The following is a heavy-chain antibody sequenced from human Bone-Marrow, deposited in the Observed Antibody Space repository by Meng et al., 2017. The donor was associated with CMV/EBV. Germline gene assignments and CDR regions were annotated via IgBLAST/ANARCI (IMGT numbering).Heavy chain of an antibody. Sequence: GESLKISCAASGFTFSSYAMRWVRQAPGKGLEWVAVISYDGSTKYHADSVKGRFTISRDNSKNTVYLQMSSLRAEDTAVYYCARVFSTTVAAFDSWGQGTVVTVSS. V-gene: IGHV3-30-3*01. J-gene: IGHJ4*02. D-gene: IGHD4-11*01. CDR1: GFTFSSYA. CDR2: ISYDGSTK. CDR3: ARVFSTTVAAFDS.